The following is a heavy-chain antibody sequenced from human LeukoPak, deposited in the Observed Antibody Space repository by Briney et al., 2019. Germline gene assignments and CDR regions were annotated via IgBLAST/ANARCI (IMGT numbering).Heavy chain of an antibody. CDR2: ITHSGST. CDR3: ARGPPQTYYEGNGYYYFDY. V-gene: IGHV4-34*01. CDR1: GGSFRGYY. D-gene: IGHD3-22*01. Sequence: SETLSLTCAVYGGSFRGYYWTWIRQPPGKGLEWIGEITHSGSTNYNPSLKSRVTISTDTSNHHFSLRLSSVTAADMAVYYCARGPPQTYYEGNGYYYFDYWGQGTLVTVSS. J-gene: IGHJ4*02.